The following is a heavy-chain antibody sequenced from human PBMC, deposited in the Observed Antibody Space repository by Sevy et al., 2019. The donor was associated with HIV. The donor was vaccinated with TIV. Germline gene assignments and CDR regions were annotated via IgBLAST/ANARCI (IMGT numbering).Heavy chain of an antibody. J-gene: IGHJ4*02. D-gene: IGHD4-17*01. CDR3: ARATRRDYAENYFDY. CDR1: GGTFSSYA. CDR2: IIAIFGTA. V-gene: IGHV1-69*13. Sequence: ASVKVSCKASGGTFSSYAISWVRQAPGPGLEWMGGIIAIFGTANYAQKFQGRVSITADESTSPAYMELSSLRSEDTAVYYCARATRRDYAENYFDYWGQGTLVTVSS.